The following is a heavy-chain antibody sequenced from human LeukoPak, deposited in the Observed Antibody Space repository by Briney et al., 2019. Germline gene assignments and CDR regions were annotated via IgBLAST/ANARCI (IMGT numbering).Heavy chain of an antibody. D-gene: IGHD4-17*01. J-gene: IGHJ4*02. CDR1: GFTFSSYA. V-gene: IGHV3-7*01. CDR2: IKQDGSEK. Sequence: GGSLGLSCGASGFTFSSYAMSWVRQAPGKGLEWVANIKQDGSEKYYVDSVKGRFTISRDNAKNSLYLQMNSLRAEDTAVYYCARVMTTVTKAFDYWGQGTLVTVSS. CDR3: ARVMTTVTKAFDY.